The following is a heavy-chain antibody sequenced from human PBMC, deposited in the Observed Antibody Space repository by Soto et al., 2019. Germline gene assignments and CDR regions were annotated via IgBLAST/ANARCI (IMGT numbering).Heavy chain of an antibody. CDR3: ARLGYYSPPYSWFDP. Sequence: PTETLSLTCTVYGGSFSGYFWSWIGQPPGKGLEWIGEINHSGSTNYNPSLKSRVTISVDTSKNQFSLKLSSVTAADTAVYYCARLGYYSPPYSWFDPWGQGTLVTVSS. CDR2: INHSGST. D-gene: IGHD3-3*01. CDR1: GGSFSGYF. J-gene: IGHJ5*02. V-gene: IGHV4-34*01.